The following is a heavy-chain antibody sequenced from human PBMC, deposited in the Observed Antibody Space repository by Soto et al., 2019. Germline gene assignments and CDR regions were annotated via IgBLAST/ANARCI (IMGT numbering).Heavy chain of an antibody. V-gene: IGHV4-34*01. CDR2: INHSGST. CDR3: ARLAPSRSKYYYGSGSYYYYYYGMDV. D-gene: IGHD3-10*01. J-gene: IGHJ6*02. Sequence: SETLSLTCAVYGGSFSGYYWSWIRQPPGKGLEWIGEINHSGSTNYNPSLKSRVTISVDASKNQFSLKLSSVTAADTAVYYCARLAPSRSKYYYGSGSYYYYYYGMDVWGQGTTVTVSS. CDR1: GGSFSGYY.